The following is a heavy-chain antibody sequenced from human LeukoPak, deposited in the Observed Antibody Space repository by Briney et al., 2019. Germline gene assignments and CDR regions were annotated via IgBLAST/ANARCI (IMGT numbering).Heavy chain of an antibody. J-gene: IGHJ5*02. D-gene: IGHD5-12*01. CDR1: EFTFSIFW. CDR2: IKEDGSEK. V-gene: IGHV3-7*05. Sequence: GRSLRLSCAASEFTFSIFWMGWVRQAPGKGLEWVATIKEDGSEKYYVDSVKGRFTISRDNAKHSLYLQMNSLRGEDTAVYYCARVSGHSGSPWGQGTLVTVAS. CDR3: ARVSGHSGSP.